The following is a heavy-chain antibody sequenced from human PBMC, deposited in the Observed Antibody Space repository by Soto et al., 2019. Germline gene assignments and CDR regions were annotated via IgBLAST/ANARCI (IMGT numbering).Heavy chain of an antibody. CDR2: IIPIFGTA. D-gene: IGHD3-3*01. Sequence: SVKVSCKASGGTFSSYAISWVRQAPGQGLEWMGGIIPIFGTANYAQKFQGRVTITADESTSTAYMELSSLRSEDTAVYYCARGFLEWLSREYYYYGMDVWGQGTTVTVSS. J-gene: IGHJ6*02. CDR1: GGTFSSYA. CDR3: ARGFLEWLSREYYYYGMDV. V-gene: IGHV1-69*13.